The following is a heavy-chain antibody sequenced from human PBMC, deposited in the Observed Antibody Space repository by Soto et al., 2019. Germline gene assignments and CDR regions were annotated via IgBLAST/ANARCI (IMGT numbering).Heavy chain of an antibody. Sequence: QVQLQESGPGLVKPSQTLSLTCTVSGGSISSGGYYWSWIRQHPGKGLEWIGYIYYSGSTYYNPSLNSRVTISVDTSKNQVSLKLSSVTAADTAVYYCAGGVIAAAAPPDYWAQGTLVTVSS. CDR1: GGSISSGGYY. D-gene: IGHD6-13*01. J-gene: IGHJ4*02. CDR2: IYYSGST. CDR3: AGGVIAAAAPPDY. V-gene: IGHV4-31*03.